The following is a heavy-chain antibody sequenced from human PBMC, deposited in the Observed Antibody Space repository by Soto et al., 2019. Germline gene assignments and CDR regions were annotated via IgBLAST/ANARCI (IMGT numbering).Heavy chain of an antibody. CDR3: ARGQIAARPGFTFDI. V-gene: IGHV3-13*01. D-gene: IGHD6-6*01. CDR2: IGTAGDT. J-gene: IGHJ3*02. Sequence: GGSLRLSCAASGFTFSSYDMRWVRQATGKGLEWVSAIGTAGDTYYPGCVKGRFTISRENAKNSLNIQMNSQRAGDTAVYYCARGQIAARPGFTFDIWGQGTMVTVSS. CDR1: GFTFSSYD.